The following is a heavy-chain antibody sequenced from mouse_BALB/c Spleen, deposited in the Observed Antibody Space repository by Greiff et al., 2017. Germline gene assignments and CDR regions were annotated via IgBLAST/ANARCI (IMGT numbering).Heavy chain of an antibody. CDR1: GFAFSSYD. V-gene: IGHV5-4*02. J-gene: IGHJ4*01. CDR3: ARDGAGAMDY. Sequence: EVMLVESGGGLVKPGGSLKLSCAASGFAFSSYDMSWVRQTPEKRLEWVATISDGGSYTYYPDSVKGRFTISRDNAKNNLYLQMSSLKSEDTAMYYCARDGAGAMDYWGQGTSVTVSS. CDR2: ISDGGSYT.